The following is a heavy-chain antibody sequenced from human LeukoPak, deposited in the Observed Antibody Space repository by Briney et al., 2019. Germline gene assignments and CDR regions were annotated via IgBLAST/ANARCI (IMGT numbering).Heavy chain of an antibody. J-gene: IGHJ4*02. CDR1: GYPFTSYG. Sequence: GASVKVSCKASGYPFTSYGIVWVRQAPGQGLEWMGWISAYSGHTNYAQKLQGRVTMTTDRSAPTVYMELRSLRFDDTAVYYCARGADYKTVKYDYWGQGTLVTVSS. CDR2: ISAYSGHT. V-gene: IGHV1-18*01. D-gene: IGHD4-11*01. CDR3: ARGADYKTVKYDY.